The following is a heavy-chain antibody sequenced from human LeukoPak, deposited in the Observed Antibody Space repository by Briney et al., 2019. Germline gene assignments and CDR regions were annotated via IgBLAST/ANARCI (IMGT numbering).Heavy chain of an antibody. D-gene: IGHD2-2*01. V-gene: IGHV4-38-2*01. CDR2: VYHSGST. CDR3: ARNVSRADVVISANSPSNWFDP. CDR1: GDSITNGDY. J-gene: IGHJ5*02. Sequence: SETLSLTCDVSGDSITNGDYWAWIRQSPGKVLEWIGSVYHSGSTHYNPSLKTPLTISVDTSKNQFSLNLNTLTAADTAIYYCARNVSRADVVISANSPSNWFDPWGQGVLVTVSS.